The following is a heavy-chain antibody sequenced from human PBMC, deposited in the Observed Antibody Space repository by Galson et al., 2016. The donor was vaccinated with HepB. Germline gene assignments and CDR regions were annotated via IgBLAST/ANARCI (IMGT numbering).Heavy chain of an antibody. CDR2: IYYSGST. J-gene: IGHJ4*02. CDR3: ARQGRGNSGSCDY. Sequence: SETLSLTCTVSGGSISSYYWSWIRQPPGRGLEWIGYIYYSGSTNYNPSLKSRVTISVDTSKNQFSLKLSSVTAADTAVCYCARQGRGNSGSCDYWGQGTLVTVSS. D-gene: IGHD4-23*01. CDR1: GGSISSYY. V-gene: IGHV4-59*08.